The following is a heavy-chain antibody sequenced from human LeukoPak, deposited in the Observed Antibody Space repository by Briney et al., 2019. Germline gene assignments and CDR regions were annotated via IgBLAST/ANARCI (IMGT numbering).Heavy chain of an antibody. CDR1: GFTFSSYW. CDR3: AREVSGSSYFDY. D-gene: IGHD1-26*01. V-gene: IGHV3-74*01. J-gene: IGHJ4*02. CDR2: INNVGSST. Sequence: GGSLRLSCAASGFTFSSYWMHWVRQAPGKGLVWVSRINNVGSSTTYADSVKGRFTISRDNAKNTLYLQMNSLSAEDTAVYYCAREVSGSSYFDYWGQGSQVTVSS.